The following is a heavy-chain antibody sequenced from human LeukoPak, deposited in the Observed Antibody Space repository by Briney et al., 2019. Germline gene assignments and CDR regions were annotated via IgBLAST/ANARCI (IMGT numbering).Heavy chain of an antibody. V-gene: IGHV4-34*01. D-gene: IGHD6-19*01. J-gene: IGHJ4*02. CDR2: INHSGSP. CDR1: VGSFSGYY. Sequence: SETLSLTCAVYVGSFSGYYWSWIRQPPGKGLEWIGEINHSGSPNYKSSLKSRVTMSVDASKNQFSLKLSSVTAADTAVYYCARHSNSGWYTIDYWGQGTLVTVSS. CDR3: ARHSNSGWYTIDY.